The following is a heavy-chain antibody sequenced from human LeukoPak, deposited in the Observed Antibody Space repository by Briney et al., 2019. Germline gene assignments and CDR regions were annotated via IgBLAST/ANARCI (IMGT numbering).Heavy chain of an antibody. J-gene: IGHJ4*02. CDR2: IYHSGST. Sequence: SETLSLTCAVSGYSISSGYYWGWIRQPPEKGLEWIGSIYHSGSTYYNPSLKSRVTISVDTSKNQFSLKLSSVTAADTAVYYCARGIPPRGGHFDYWGQGTLVTVSS. CDR1: GYSISSGYY. CDR3: ARGIPPRGGHFDY. D-gene: IGHD3-16*01. V-gene: IGHV4-38-2*01.